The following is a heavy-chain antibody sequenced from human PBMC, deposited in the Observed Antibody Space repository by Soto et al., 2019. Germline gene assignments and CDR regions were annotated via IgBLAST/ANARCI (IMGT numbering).Heavy chain of an antibody. CDR3: VKRWECCDGQDFDY. CDR1: GFTFSSYA. D-gene: IGHD2-2*01. V-gene: IGHV3-64D*06. J-gene: IGHJ4*02. CDR2: ISSDGGGT. Sequence: GGSLRLSCSDSGFTFSSYAMHWVRQAPGKGLEYVSAISSDGGGTYYADSVKGRFTTSRDNSKNTLYLQMSSLRAEDTAVYYCVKRWECCDGQDFDYWGQGNLVTVSS.